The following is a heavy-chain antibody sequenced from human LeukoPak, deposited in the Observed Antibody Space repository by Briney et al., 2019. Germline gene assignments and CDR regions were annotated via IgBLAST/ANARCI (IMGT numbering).Heavy chain of an antibody. CDR1: GFTFSNYA. D-gene: IGHD2-2*01. J-gene: IGHJ4*02. V-gene: IGHV3-64*04. CDR3: ARGPPACSTNCYGYLDY. CDR2: ISSNGGRT. Sequence: PGGSLRLSCSVSGFTFSNYAMHWVRQAPGKGLEYVSGISSNGGRTYYADSVKGRFTISRDNSKNTLYLQMNSLRAEDTAVYYCARGPPACSTNCYGYLDYWGQGTLVTVSS.